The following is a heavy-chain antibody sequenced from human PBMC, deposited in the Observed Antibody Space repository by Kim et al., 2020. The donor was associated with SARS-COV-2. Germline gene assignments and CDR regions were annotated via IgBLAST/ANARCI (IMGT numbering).Heavy chain of an antibody. Sequence: ETLSLTCTVSGGSISSSFNYWGWIRQPPGKRLEWIGSVYHSGSTYDSPSLKSRVTVSVDTSKNQFSLKVTSVTAADTAVYFCARLPHDSSGYVDCWGQGILVTVSS. V-gene: IGHV4-39*01. D-gene: IGHD3-22*01. CDR3: ARLPHDSSGYVDC. J-gene: IGHJ4*02. CDR2: VYHSGST. CDR1: GGSISSSFNY.